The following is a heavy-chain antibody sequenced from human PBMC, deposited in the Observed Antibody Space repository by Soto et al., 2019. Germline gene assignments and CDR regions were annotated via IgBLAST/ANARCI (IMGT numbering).Heavy chain of an antibody. CDR1: GFTVSSKY. CDR3: ATVLSAAFDI. CDR2: IQNVGPT. Sequence: PGGSLRLSCAASGFTVSSKYMSWVRQAPGKGLEWVSLIQNVGPTYYADSVKGRFTISRDNSKNTVYLQMNSLRAEDTALYYCATVLSAAFDIWGQGTMVTVSS. V-gene: IGHV3-66*01. J-gene: IGHJ3*02.